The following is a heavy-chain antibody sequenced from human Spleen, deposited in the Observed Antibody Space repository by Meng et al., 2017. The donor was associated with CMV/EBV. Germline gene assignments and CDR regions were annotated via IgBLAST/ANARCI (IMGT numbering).Heavy chain of an antibody. D-gene: IGHD2-8*01. Sequence: ASVKVSCKASGYTFTSYYMHWVRQAPGQGLEWMGIINPSGGSTSYAQKFQGRVTMTRDTSTSTLYMELSRLRSEDTAVYYCARDGGRCTNGVCHFFDYWGQGTLVTVSS. V-gene: IGHV1-46*01. CDR3: ARDGGRCTNGVCHFFDY. J-gene: IGHJ4*02. CDR2: INPSGGST. CDR1: GYTFTSYY.